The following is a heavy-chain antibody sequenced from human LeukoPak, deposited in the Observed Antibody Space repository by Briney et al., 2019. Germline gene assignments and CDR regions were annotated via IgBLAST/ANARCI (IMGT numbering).Heavy chain of an antibody. CDR2: IGSAGYT. CDR3: VRQPDSARYGFDY. D-gene: IGHD1-14*01. J-gene: IGHJ4*02. Sequence: GGSLRLSCEVSGFTFDNNDMHWVRQSTGKGLAWVSAIGSAGYTYYAESVRGRFTITRDTAKQSLYLQMNSLRVEDTAVYHCVRQPDSARYGFDYWGRGTQVTVSS. V-gene: IGHV3-13*01. CDR1: GFTFDNND.